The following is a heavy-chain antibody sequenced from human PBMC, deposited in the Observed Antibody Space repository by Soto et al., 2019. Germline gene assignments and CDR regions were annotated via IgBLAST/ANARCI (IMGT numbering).Heavy chain of an antibody. V-gene: IGHV4-34*01. D-gene: IGHD6-13*01. CDR1: GGSFSDSY. CDR2: INYSGST. J-gene: IGHJ6*03. Sequence: SETLSLTCAVYGGSFSDSYWSWIRQPPGKGLEWIGSINYSGSTYYNPSLKSRVTISVDTSKNQFSLKLSSVTAEDTAVYYCARRLAARLTYYYYYMDVWGKGTTVTVSS. CDR3: ARRLAARLTYYYYYMDV.